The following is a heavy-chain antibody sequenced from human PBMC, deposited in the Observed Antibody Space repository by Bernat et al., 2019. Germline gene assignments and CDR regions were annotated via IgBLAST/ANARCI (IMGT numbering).Heavy chain of an antibody. Sequence: EVQLLESGGGLVQPGGSLRLSCAASGFTFSSYGMRWVRQAPGKGLEWVSVICGGGTDKYYADSVEGRFTISRDNSKTTLYLQMNSLRAEDTALYYCAREHRGGYYFDYWGQGTLVTVSS. V-gene: IGHV3-23*03. CDR2: ICGGGTDK. D-gene: IGHD2-15*01. CDR3: AREHRGGYYFDY. J-gene: IGHJ4*02. CDR1: GFTFSSYG.